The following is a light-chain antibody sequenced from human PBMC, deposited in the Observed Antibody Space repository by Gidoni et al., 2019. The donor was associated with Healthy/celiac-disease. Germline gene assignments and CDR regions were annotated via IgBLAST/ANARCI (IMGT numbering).Light chain of an antibody. CDR2: GAS. CDR1: QSVSSN. Sequence: EIVMTQSPATLSVSPGERATLSCRASQSVSSNLAWYQQKPGQAPRLLIYGASTRATGLPASFSGSGSGTEFTLTISSLQSEDFAVYYCQQYNNWPPTFXQXTKLEIK. CDR3: QQYNNWPPT. J-gene: IGKJ2*01. V-gene: IGKV3-15*01.